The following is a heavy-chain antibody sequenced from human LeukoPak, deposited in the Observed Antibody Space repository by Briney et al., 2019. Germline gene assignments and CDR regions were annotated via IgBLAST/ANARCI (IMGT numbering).Heavy chain of an antibody. J-gene: IGHJ4*02. D-gene: IGHD3-10*02. CDR3: AREDVRKLDC. Sequence: PGGSLRLSCTASGFTFSSYGMHWVRQAPGKGLGWVTLIRFDGTNRYYADSVKGRFAISRDNSKNTVYLQMNSLIAEDTAVYYCAREDVRKLDCWGQGTLVSVSS. CDR2: IRFDGTNR. CDR1: GFTFSSYG. V-gene: IGHV3-30*02.